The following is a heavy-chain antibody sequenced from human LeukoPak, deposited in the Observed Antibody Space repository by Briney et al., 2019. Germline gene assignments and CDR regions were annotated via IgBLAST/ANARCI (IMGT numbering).Heavy chain of an antibody. D-gene: IGHD3-10*01. Sequence: GGSRRLSCAASGFTVSTNYMSWVRQAPGKGLEWVSLIYSGGSTYYADSVKGRFTISRDNSKNTLYLQMDSLRAEDTAVYYCARFYGSGNYYYYGMDVWGQGTTVTVSS. V-gene: IGHV3-53*01. J-gene: IGHJ6*02. CDR3: ARFYGSGNYYYYGMDV. CDR1: GFTVSTNY. CDR2: IYSGGST.